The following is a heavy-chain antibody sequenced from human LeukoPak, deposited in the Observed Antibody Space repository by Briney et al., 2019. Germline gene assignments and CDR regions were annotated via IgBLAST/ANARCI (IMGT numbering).Heavy chain of an antibody. CDR2: IYYSGST. D-gene: IGHD2-15*01. Sequence: PSETLSLTCTVSGGSISSSSYYWGWIRQPPGKGLEWIVSIYYSGSTYYNPSLKSRVTISVDTSKNQFSLKLSSVTAADTAVYYCATHPPRVCTGGSCSDYWGQGTLVTVSS. CDR3: ATHPPRVCTGGSCSDY. V-gene: IGHV4-39*01. CDR1: GGSISSSSYY. J-gene: IGHJ4*02.